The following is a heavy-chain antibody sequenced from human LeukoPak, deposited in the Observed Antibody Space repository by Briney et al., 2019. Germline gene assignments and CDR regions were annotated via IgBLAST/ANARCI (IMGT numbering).Heavy chain of an antibody. J-gene: IGHJ5*02. CDR1: VYTFTIYD. CDR3: ARAYDSSGYMWGWFDP. D-gene: IGHD3-22*01. V-gene: IGHV1-8*01. Sequence: ASVKVSFKASVYTFTIYDINWVRQATGQGVEWMGGMNPNSGNTGYARKFQGRVTMTRNTSISTAYMELSSLRSEDTAVYYCARAYDSSGYMWGWFDPWGQGTLVTVSS. CDR2: MNPNSGNT.